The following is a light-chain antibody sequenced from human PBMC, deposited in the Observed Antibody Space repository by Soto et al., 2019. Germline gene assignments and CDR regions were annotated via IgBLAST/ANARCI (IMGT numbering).Light chain of an antibody. J-gene: IGKJ5*01. Sequence: EIVMTQSPATLSVSPGERATLSCRASQSVSSDLAWYHQKPGQAPRLLIYGASTRDTGIPARFSGSESGTEFTLTISNLQSEDAAVYFCQQYNDWPRTFGQGTRLEIK. CDR1: QSVSSD. V-gene: IGKV3D-15*01. CDR3: QQYNDWPRT. CDR2: GAS.